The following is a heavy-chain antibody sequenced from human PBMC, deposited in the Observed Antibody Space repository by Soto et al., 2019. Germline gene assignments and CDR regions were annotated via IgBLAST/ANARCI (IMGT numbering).Heavy chain of an antibody. CDR1: GGSISSSNW. J-gene: IGHJ4*02. Sequence: QVQLQESGPGLVKPSGTLSLTCAVSGGSISSSNWWSWVRQPPGKGLEWIGEIYHSGSTNYNPSLESRVTISVDRAKNQFSLKRSSVTAADTAVYYCARESSGSSWYLDYWGQGTLVTVSS. V-gene: IGHV4-4*02. CDR3: ARESSGSSWYLDY. D-gene: IGHD6-13*01. CDR2: IYHSGST.